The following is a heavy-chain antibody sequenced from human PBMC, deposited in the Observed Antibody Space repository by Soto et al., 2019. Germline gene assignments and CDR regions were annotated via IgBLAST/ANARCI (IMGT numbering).Heavy chain of an antibody. Sequence: EVQLLESGGGLVQPGGSLRLSCAASGFTFSSYAMSWVRQAPGKGLEWVSAISGSGGSTYYADSVKGRFTISRDNSKNTLYLQMNSLRAEDTVVYYCAKGGGGYCSGGSCYYYYYMDVWGKGTTVTVSS. CDR2: ISGSGGST. D-gene: IGHD2-15*01. J-gene: IGHJ6*03. CDR1: GFTFSSYA. V-gene: IGHV3-23*01. CDR3: AKGGGGYCSGGSCYYYYYMDV.